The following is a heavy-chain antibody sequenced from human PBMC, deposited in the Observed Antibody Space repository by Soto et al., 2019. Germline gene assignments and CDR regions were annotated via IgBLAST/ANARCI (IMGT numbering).Heavy chain of an antibody. J-gene: IGHJ4*02. D-gene: IGHD1-20*01. CDR3: EGGITGPLWAYYIDY. CDR2: IYYSGTT. V-gene: IGHV4-39*01. CDR1: GASIRSSSYY. Sequence: QLQLHESGPGLVKPSETLSLTCTVSGASIRSSSYYWGWIRQPPGKGLEWIGSIYYSGTTSYNPSLKSRVTMSVDTSKNQFSLKLSSVTAADTAVYYCEGGITGPLWAYYIDYWGQGTLLTVSS.